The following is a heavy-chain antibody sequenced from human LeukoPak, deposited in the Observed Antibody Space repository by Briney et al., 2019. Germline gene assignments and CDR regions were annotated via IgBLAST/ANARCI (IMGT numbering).Heavy chain of an antibody. V-gene: IGHV1-2*02. CDR2: INPNSGGT. Sequence: ASVKVSCKASGYTFTGYYMHWVRQAPGQGLEWMGWINPNSGGTNYAQKFQGTVTMTRDTSISTAYMELSRLRSDDTAVYYCARDMRAWELPDDGAFDIWGQGTMVTVSS. J-gene: IGHJ3*02. D-gene: IGHD1-26*01. CDR1: GYTFTGYY. CDR3: ARDMRAWELPDDGAFDI.